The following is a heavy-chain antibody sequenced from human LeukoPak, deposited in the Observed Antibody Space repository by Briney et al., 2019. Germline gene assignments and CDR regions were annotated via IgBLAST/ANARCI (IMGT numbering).Heavy chain of an antibody. V-gene: IGHV4-39*01. CDR2: IYYSGST. CDR1: GGSISISSYY. D-gene: IGHD5-18*01. J-gene: IGHJ3*02. Sequence: KPSETLSLTCTVSGGSISISSYYWGWIRQPPGKGLEWIGSIYYSGSTYYNPSLKSRVTISVDTSKNQFSLKLSSVTAADTAVYYCALRRGYSYGLKDAIDIWGQGTMVTVAS. CDR3: ALRRGYSYGLKDAIDI.